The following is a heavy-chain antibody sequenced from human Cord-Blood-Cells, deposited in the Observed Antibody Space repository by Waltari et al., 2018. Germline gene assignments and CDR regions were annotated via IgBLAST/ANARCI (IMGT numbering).Heavy chain of an antibody. CDR1: GFTFSGYG. Sequence: QVQLVESGGGVVQPGRSLRFSFAASGFTFSGYGMNWVGQAQGKGLERVEVIWYDGSNKYYADSVKGRFTISRDNSKNTLYLQMNSLRAEDTAVYYCARPLGIPDYYYYMDVWGKGTTVTVSS. CDR2: IWYDGSNK. V-gene: IGHV3-33*01. CDR3: ARPLGIPDYYYYMDV. J-gene: IGHJ6*03. D-gene: IGHD6-13*01.